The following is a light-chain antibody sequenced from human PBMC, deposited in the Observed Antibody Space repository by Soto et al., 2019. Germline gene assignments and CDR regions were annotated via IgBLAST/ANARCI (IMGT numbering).Light chain of an antibody. Sequence: SPMSESVSYLSASMGYIVTLSCRASQGISNALGWYQQKPGKPPNVLIYGASNLQRGVPSRFSGSGSGTDFTLTISSLQPEDVAAYYCQKYNSAPLTFGGGTKVDIK. CDR3: QKYNSAPLT. J-gene: IGKJ4*01. CDR2: GAS. CDR1: QGISNA. V-gene: IGKV1-27*01.